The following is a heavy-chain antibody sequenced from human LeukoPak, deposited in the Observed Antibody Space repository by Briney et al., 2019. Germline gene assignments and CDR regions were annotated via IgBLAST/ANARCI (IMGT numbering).Heavy chain of an antibody. CDR2: IKSKADGGTT. D-gene: IGHD1-26*01. V-gene: IGHV3-15*01. Sequence: GGSLRLSCAPSGFTLSDACMHWVRQAPGKGPEWVGHIKSKADGGTTEYGAPVKVRVTISRDDSKNTLYLHMRSLKTEDTAAYYCATGGEQIMVGRTVYYYFYLEVWGKGTTVIVSS. CDR1: GFTLSDAC. J-gene: IGHJ6*03. CDR3: ATGGEQIMVGRTVYYYFYLEV.